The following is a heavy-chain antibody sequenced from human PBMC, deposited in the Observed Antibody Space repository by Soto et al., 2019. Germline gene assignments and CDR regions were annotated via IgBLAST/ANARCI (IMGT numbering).Heavy chain of an antibody. Sequence: HPGGSLRLSCAASGFTFSSYWMSWVRQAPGKGLEWVANIKQDGSEKYYVDSVKGRFTISRDNAKNSLYLQMNSLRAEDTAVYYCAVSSAGYYYYYGMDVWGQGTTVTVSS. CDR1: GFTFSSYW. CDR2: IKQDGSEK. J-gene: IGHJ6*02. CDR3: AVSSAGYYYYYGMDV. V-gene: IGHV3-7*01.